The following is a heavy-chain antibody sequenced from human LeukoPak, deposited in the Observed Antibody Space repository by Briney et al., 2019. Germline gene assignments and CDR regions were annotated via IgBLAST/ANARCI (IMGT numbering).Heavy chain of an antibody. CDR3: ARAEVTTIFGVVSNWFDP. D-gene: IGHD3-3*01. V-gene: IGHV4-4*07. Sequence: SETLSLTCTVSGGSISSYYWGWIRQPAGKGLEWIGRIYTSGSTNYNPSLKSRVTMSVDTSKNQFSLKLSSVTAADTAVYYCARAEVTTIFGVVSNWFDPWGQGTLVTVSS. J-gene: IGHJ5*02. CDR1: GGSISSYY. CDR2: IYTSGST.